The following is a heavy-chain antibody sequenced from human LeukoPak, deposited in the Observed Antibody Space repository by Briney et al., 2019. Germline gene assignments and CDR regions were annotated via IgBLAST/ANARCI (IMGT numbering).Heavy chain of an antibody. D-gene: IGHD3-22*01. Sequence: KTSETLSLTCTVSGGSVSSGSYYWRWPRQPPGRGREWIGYIYYSGSTNYNPSLETRVTISVDTSENQFTLKLSSVTAADTAVYYCARIPLYYYDSSGYYGVFGFDYWGQGTLVTVSS. CDR2: IYYSGST. CDR3: ARIPLYYYDSSGYYGVFGFDY. CDR1: GGSVSSGSYY. J-gene: IGHJ4*02. V-gene: IGHV4-61*01.